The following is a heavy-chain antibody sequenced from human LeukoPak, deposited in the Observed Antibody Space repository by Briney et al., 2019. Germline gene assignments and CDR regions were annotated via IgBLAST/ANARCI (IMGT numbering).Heavy chain of an antibody. Sequence: SETLSLTCTVSGGSISSGDYYWSWIRQPPGKGLEWIGYIYYSGSTYYNPSLKSRVTISVDTSKNQFSLKLSSVTAADTAVYYCARDHSSSGHYYYFDYWGQGTLVTVSS. D-gene: IGHD3-22*01. CDR2: IYYSGST. CDR1: GGSISSGDYY. J-gene: IGHJ4*02. V-gene: IGHV4-30-4*08. CDR3: ARDHSSSGHYYYFDY.